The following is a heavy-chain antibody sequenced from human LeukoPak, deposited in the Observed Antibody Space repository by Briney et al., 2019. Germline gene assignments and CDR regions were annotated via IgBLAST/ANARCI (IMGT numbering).Heavy chain of an antibody. CDR1: GFTFDDYA. Sequence: SLRLSCAASGFTFDDYAMHWVRQAPGKGLEWVSGISWNSGSIGYADSVKGRFTISRDNAKNSLYLQMNSLRAEDTALYYCAKELEMEKIVDYWGQGTLVTVSS. CDR3: AKELEMEKIVDY. J-gene: IGHJ4*02. CDR2: ISWNSGSI. D-gene: IGHD3-3*01. V-gene: IGHV3-9*01.